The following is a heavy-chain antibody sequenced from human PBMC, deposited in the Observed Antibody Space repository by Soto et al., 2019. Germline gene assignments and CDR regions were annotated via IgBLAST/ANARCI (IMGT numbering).Heavy chain of an antibody. J-gene: IGHJ4*02. CDR3: ARGRGGDYGGNSGYFDY. V-gene: IGHV3-33*01. D-gene: IGHD4-17*01. CDR2: IGYDGNDK. Sequence: QVQLVESGGGVVQPGGSLRLSCAASGFTFSGFGMHWVRQAPGKGLEWVAVIGYDGNDKYYADSVKGRFSFSRDNSKNTLYLQMNSLRAEDTAVYYCARGRGGDYGGNSGYFDYWGQGTLVTVSS. CDR1: GFTFSGFG.